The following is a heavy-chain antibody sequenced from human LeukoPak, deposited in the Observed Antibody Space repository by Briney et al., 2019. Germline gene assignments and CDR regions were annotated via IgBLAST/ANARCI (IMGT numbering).Heavy chain of an antibody. J-gene: IGHJ5*02. V-gene: IGHV3-13*01. D-gene: IGHD4-17*01. CDR1: GFTFNTYD. Sequence: GGSLRLSWAASGFTFNTYDMHWVRQSTGKGLEWVSGIGLVGDTYYAGSVKGRFTISRENAKNSLYLQMHSLRAGDTAVYYCARGGYGDYVAWFDPWGQGTLVTVSS. CDR3: ARGGYGDYVAWFDP. CDR2: IGLVGDT.